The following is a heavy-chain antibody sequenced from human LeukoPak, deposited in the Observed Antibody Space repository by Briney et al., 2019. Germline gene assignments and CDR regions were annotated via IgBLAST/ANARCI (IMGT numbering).Heavy chain of an antibody. CDR3: ARAPSGNAFDY. J-gene: IGHJ4*02. D-gene: IGHD4-23*01. Sequence: GASVKVSCKASVGTFSSYTISWVRRAPGQGLEWRGRIITISGVANYAQKCQRRITITTNKSTSTAYMKLSSLRTEDTAVYYCARAPSGNAFDYWGQGTLVTVSS. CDR1: VGTFSSYT. V-gene: IGHV1-69*02. CDR2: IITISGVA.